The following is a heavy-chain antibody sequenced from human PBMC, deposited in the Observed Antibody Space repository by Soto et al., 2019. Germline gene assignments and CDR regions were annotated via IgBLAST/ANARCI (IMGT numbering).Heavy chain of an antibody. CDR3: ARDYSSRWYPYGMDV. J-gene: IGHJ6*02. CDR1: GGSVSSGSYY. D-gene: IGHD6-13*01. V-gene: IGHV4-61*01. CDR2: IYYSGST. Sequence: PSETLSLTCTVSGGSVSSGSYYWSWIRQPPGKGLEWIGYIYYSGSTNYNPSLKSRVTISVDTSKNQFSLKLSSVTAADTAVYYCARDYSSRWYPYGMDVWVPGTPATVSS.